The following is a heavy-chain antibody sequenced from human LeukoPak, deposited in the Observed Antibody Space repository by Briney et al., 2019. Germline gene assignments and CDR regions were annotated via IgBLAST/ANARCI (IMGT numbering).Heavy chain of an antibody. V-gene: IGHV3-7*01. D-gene: IGHD6-6*01. J-gene: IGHJ4*02. CDR3: ARIGYSSSSTDY. Sequence: PGGSLRLSCAASGFTFSNYWMSWVRQAPGKGLEWLANINQDGSQIYYVDSVKGRFTISRDNAKNSVYLQINSLRVKHTAVYYCARIGYSSSSTDYWGQGTMVTVSS. CDR1: GFTFSNYW. CDR2: INQDGSQI.